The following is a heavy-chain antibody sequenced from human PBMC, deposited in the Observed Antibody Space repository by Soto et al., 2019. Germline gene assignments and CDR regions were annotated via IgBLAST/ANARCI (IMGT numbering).Heavy chain of an antibody. D-gene: IGHD4-4*01. Sequence: PGGSLRLSCAASGFTFSSYAMSWVRQAPGKGLEWVSAISGSGGSTYYADSVKGRFTISRDNSKNTLYLQMNSLRAEDAAVYYCAKGNIKTTVLFDYWGQGTLVTVSS. V-gene: IGHV3-23*01. CDR1: GFTFSSYA. CDR2: ISGSGGST. CDR3: AKGNIKTTVLFDY. J-gene: IGHJ4*02.